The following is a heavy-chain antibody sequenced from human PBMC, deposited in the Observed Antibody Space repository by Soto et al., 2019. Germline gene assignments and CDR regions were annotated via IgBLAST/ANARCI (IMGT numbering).Heavy chain of an antibody. CDR1: GYTFTSYD. CDR2: INPNSGNT. D-gene: IGHD3-22*01. Sequence: GASVKVSCKASGYTFTSYDINWVRQATGQGLEWMGWINPNSGNTGYAQKFQGRVTMTRNTSISTAYMELSSLRSEDTAVYYCARISDSRSQEEDYWGQGTLVTVSS. CDR3: ARISDSRSQEEDY. J-gene: IGHJ4*02. V-gene: IGHV1-8*01.